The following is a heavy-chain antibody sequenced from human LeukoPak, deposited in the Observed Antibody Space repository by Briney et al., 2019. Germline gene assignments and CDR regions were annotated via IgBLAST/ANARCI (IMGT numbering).Heavy chain of an antibody. CDR3: ARDLPISVGATDY. Sequence: GGSLRLSCAASGFTFSSYWMSWVRQAPGKGLEWVANIKQDGSEKYYVDSAKGRFTISRDNAKNSLYLQMNSLRAEDTAVYYCARDLPISVGATDYWGQGTLVTVSS. CDR1: GFTFSSYW. D-gene: IGHD1-26*01. V-gene: IGHV3-7*01. J-gene: IGHJ4*02. CDR2: IKQDGSEK.